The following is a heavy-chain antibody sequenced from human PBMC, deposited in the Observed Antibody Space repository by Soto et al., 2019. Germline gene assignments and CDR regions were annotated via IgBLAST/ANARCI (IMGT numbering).Heavy chain of an antibody. D-gene: IGHD4-17*01. CDR3: ARTLYGDNVDY. J-gene: IGHJ4*02. Sequence: ASGKVSCKASGYTFTSYGISWVRQAPGQGLEWMGWISAYNGNTNYAQKLQGRVTMTTDTSTSTAYMELRSLRSEDTAVYYCARTLYGDNVDYWGQGTLVTVSS. V-gene: IGHV1-18*01. CDR1: GYTFTSYG. CDR2: ISAYNGNT.